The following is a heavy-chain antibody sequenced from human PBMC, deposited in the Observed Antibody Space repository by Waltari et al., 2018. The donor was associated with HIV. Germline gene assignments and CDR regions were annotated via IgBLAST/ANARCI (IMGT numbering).Heavy chain of an antibody. Sequence: VQLVQSESQLIGPGLYVKVSSAESGGSSGAYQFTSVGQAPGQGLGWLASLAPRIQRKYFPRKITRSVTLTADTSTTTAFMELARLTSADSAVYVCLLASHYYESTSHYEQWGPGTLVAVSS. V-gene: IGHV1-69*02. D-gene: IGHD3-22*01. CDR3: LLASHYYESTSHYEQ. CDR1: GGSSGAYQ. J-gene: IGHJ4*02. CDR2: LAPRIQRK.